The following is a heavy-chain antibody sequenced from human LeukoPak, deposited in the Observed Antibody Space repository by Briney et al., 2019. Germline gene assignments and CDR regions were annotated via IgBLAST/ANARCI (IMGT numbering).Heavy chain of an antibody. CDR3: ARGAPYYYGMDV. CDR2: MNPNSGNT. Sequence: ASVKVSCKASGYTLTSYDINWVRQATGQGLEWMGWMNPNSGNTGYAQKFQGRVTMTRNTSISTAYMELSSLRSEDTAVYYCARGAPYYYGMDVWGQGTTVTVSS. J-gene: IGHJ6*02. V-gene: IGHV1-8*01. CDR1: GYTLTSYD.